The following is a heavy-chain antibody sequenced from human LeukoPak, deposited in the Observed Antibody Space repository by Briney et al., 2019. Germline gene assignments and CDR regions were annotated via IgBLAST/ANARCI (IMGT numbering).Heavy chain of an antibody. CDR3: ARDFVWAVDY. CDR2: IKPRDDST. D-gene: IGHD3-16*01. V-gene: IGHV1-46*01. J-gene: IGHJ4*02. Sequence: ASVKLSCKAFGFTFSSYHIHWVRQAPGQGLEWMGIIKPRDDSTIYAQTFQGRLIMTWDTSTSTAYMELSSLRSDDTALYYCARDFVWAVDYWGQGSLVTVSS. CDR1: GFTFSSYH.